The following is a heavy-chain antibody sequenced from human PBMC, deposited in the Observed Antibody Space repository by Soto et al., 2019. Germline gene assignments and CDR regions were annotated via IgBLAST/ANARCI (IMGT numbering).Heavy chain of an antibody. CDR2: INAYNGNT. V-gene: IGHV1-18*01. D-gene: IGHD3-3*01. CDR3: ARERGNVLRFLEWLPYFDY. J-gene: IGHJ4*02. CDR1: GYTFTSYG. Sequence: ASVKVSCKASGYTFTSYGISWVRQAPGQGLEWMGWINAYNGNTKYSQKFQGRVTITRDTSTSTAYMELSSLRSEDTAVYYCARERGNVLRFLEWLPYFDYWGQGTLVTVSS.